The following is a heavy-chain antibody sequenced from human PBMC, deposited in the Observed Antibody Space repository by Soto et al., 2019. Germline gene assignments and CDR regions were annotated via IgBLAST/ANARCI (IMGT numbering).Heavy chain of an antibody. D-gene: IGHD2-2*01. CDR1: GYTLTELS. J-gene: IGHJ5*02. CDR3: AINLQGGLAVVPPGFDP. V-gene: IGHV1-24*01. CDR2: FDPEDGET. Sequence: ASVKVSCKVSGYTLTELSMHWVRQAPGKGFEWMGGFDPEDGETIYAQKFQGRVTMTEDTSTDTAYMELSSLRSEDTAVYYCAINLQGGLAVVPPGFDPWGQGTLVTLPS.